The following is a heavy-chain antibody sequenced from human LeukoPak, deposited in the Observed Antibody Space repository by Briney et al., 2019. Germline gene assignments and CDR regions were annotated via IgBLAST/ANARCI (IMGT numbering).Heavy chain of an antibody. V-gene: IGHV4-59*01. CDR3: ARNYGGNTGFDY. Sequence: SETLSLTCTVSGGSISSYYWSWIRQPPGKGLEWIGYIYYSGSTNYNPSLKSRVTISVDTSKNQFSLKLSSVTAADTAVYYCARNYGGNTGFDYWGQGTLVTVSS. D-gene: IGHD4-23*01. CDR2: IYYSGST. J-gene: IGHJ4*02. CDR1: GGSISSYY.